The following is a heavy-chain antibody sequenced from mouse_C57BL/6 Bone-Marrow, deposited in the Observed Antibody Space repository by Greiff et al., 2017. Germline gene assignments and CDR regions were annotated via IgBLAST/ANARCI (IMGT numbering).Heavy chain of an antibody. Sequence: VQVVESGAELARPGASVKLSCKASGYTFTSYGISWVKQRTGQGLEWIGEIYPRSGNTYYNEKFKGKATLTADKSSSTAYMELRSLTSEDSAVYFCARKGYYYGSSYGYFDVWGTGTTVTVSS. V-gene: IGHV1-81*01. CDR1: GYTFTSYG. J-gene: IGHJ1*03. CDR3: ARKGYYYGSSYGYFDV. CDR2: IYPRSGNT. D-gene: IGHD1-1*01.